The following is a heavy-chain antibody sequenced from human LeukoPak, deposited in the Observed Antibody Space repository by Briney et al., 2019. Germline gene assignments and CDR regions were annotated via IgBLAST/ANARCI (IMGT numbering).Heavy chain of an antibody. J-gene: IGHJ3*02. CDR3: ARGKVDAFDI. CDR1: GFTFSSYA. CDR2: ISYDGSNK. Sequence: GGSLRLSCAASGFTFSSYAMHWVRQAPGKGLEWVAVISYDGSNKYYADSVKGRFTISRDNSKNTLYLQMNSLRAEDTAVYYCARGKVDAFDIWGQGTMVTVSS. V-gene: IGHV3-30-3*01.